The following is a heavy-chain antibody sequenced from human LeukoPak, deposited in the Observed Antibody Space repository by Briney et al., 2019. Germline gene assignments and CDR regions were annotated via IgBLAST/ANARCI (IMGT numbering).Heavy chain of an antibody. CDR1: GYTFTGYY. V-gene: IGHV1-2*02. CDR2: INPNSGGT. J-gene: IGHJ4*02. Sequence: ASVKVSCKASGYTFTGYYMHWVRQAPGQGLEWMGWINPNSGGTNYAQKLQGRVTMTRDTSIHTAYMELSRLRSDDTAVYYCARELGDIVLMVYAHYFDYWGQGTLVTVSS. CDR3: ARELGDIVLMVYAHYFDY. D-gene: IGHD2-8*01.